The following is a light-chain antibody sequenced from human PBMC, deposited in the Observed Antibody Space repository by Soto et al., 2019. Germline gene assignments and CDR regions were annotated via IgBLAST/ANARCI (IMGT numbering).Light chain of an antibody. J-gene: IGKJ4*01. V-gene: IGKV1-33*01. Sequence: DIQMTQSPSSLSASVGDRVTITCQASQDISNYLNWYQQKPGKAPKLLIYDASNLETGVPSRFSGSGSGIDFTFTISSLQPEDIATYYCQQYDNLATFGGGTKVEIK. CDR1: QDISNY. CDR3: QQYDNLAT. CDR2: DAS.